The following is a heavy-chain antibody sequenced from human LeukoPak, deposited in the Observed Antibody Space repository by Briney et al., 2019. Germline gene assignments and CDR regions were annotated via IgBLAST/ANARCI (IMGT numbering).Heavy chain of an antibody. CDR1: GFTYSTYW. V-gene: IGHV3-7*01. CDR3: ARGVGGADY. D-gene: IGHD2-21*01. J-gene: IGHJ4*02. Sequence: GGSLRLSCAASGFTYSTYWMSWDRQAPGKGLEWVANIKEDGSEKYYVDSVKGRFTISRDNARNSLYLQMNSLRAEDTAVYYCARGVGGADYWGQGTLVTVSS. CDR2: IKEDGSEK.